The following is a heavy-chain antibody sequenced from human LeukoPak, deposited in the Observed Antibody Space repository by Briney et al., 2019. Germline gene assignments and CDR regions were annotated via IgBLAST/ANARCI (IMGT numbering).Heavy chain of an antibody. V-gene: IGHV3-48*01. J-gene: IGHJ4*02. D-gene: IGHD3-3*01. CDR2: ISSSSSTI. Sequence: GGSLRLSCAASGFTFSSYSMNWVRQAPGKGLEWVSYISSSSSTIYYADSVKGRFTISRDNAKNSLYLQMNSLRAEDTAVYYCARDRSLVPYFGVVIAFDYWGQGTLVTVSS. CDR3: ARDRSLVPYFGVVIAFDY. CDR1: GFTFSSYS.